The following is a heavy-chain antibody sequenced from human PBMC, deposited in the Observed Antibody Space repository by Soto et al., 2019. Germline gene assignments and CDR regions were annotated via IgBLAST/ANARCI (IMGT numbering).Heavy chain of an antibody. Sequence: SETLSLTCAVYGGSFSGYYWSWIRQPPGKGLEWIGEINHSGSTNYNPSLKSRVTISVDTSKNQFSLKLSSVTAADTAVYYCARDNIARFLEWSSDRGGTKNWFDPWGQGTLVTVSS. CDR2: INHSGST. J-gene: IGHJ5*02. V-gene: IGHV4-34*01. CDR3: ARDNIARFLEWSSDRGGTKNWFDP. CDR1: GGSFSGYY. D-gene: IGHD3-3*01.